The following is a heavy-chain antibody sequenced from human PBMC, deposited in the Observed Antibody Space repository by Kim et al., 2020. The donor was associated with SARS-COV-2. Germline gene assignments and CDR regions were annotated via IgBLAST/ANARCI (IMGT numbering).Heavy chain of an antibody. V-gene: IGHV3-30*01. Sequence: YGDCVKGRFTISRDDSKNTLYLQMNSRRAEDTAVYYCARDLRDNYFYLHVWGKGTTVTVSS. CDR3: ARDLRDNYFYLHV. D-gene: IGHD2-21*01. J-gene: IGHJ6*03.